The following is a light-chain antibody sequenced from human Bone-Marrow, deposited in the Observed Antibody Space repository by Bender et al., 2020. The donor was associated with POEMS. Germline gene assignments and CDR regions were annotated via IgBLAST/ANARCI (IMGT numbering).Light chain of an antibody. J-gene: IGLJ3*02. V-gene: IGLV2-14*03. CDR1: SSDVGVYNS. CDR2: DVT. Sequence: QSALTQPASVSGSPGQSITISCTGTSSDVGVYNSVSWYQHYPGRAPQFIIYDVTNRPSGVSNRFSGSKSGNTASLTISGLRAEDEADYYCSSYTTYTTLVFGGGTKVTVL. CDR3: SSYTTYTTLV.